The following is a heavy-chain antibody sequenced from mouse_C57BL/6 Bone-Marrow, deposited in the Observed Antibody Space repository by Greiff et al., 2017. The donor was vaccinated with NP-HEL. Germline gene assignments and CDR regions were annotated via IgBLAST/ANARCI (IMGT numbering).Heavy chain of an antibody. CDR1: GYTFTDYY. CDR2: INPNNGGT. D-gene: IGHD1-1*01. CDR3: ARGLRYYGP. Sequence: VQLHQSGPELVKPGASVKISCKASGYTFTDYYMNWVKQSHGKSLEWIGDINPNNGGTSYNQKFKGKATLTVDKSSSTAYMELRSLTSEDSAVYYCARGLRYYGPWGQGTTLTVSS. V-gene: IGHV1-26*01. J-gene: IGHJ2*01.